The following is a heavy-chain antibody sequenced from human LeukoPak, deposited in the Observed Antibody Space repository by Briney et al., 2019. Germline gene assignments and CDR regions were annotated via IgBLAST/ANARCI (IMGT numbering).Heavy chain of an antibody. CDR3: ARHGDYYDTPDAFDI. Sequence: GASVKVSCKASGGTFSSYAISWVRQAPGQGLEWMGRIIPILGIANYAQKFQGRVTTTADKSTSTAYMELSSLRSEDTAVYYCARHGDYYDTPDAFDIWGQGTLVTVSS. CDR2: IIPILGIA. V-gene: IGHV1-69*04. D-gene: IGHD3-22*01. CDR1: GGTFSSYA. J-gene: IGHJ3*02.